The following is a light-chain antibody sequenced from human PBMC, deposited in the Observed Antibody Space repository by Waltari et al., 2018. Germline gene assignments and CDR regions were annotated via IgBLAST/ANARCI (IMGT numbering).Light chain of an antibody. Sequence: EVVLTQSPGTLSLSLGDGATLPCRASQSVSRSLACYQLKPGKAPRLLIYDTSRRATGIPDRFSGSGSGTDFSLTISRLEPEDFAMYYCQKYASLPATFGQGTKVEIK. V-gene: IGKV3-20*01. CDR2: DTS. J-gene: IGKJ1*01. CDR1: QSVSRS. CDR3: QKYASLPAT.